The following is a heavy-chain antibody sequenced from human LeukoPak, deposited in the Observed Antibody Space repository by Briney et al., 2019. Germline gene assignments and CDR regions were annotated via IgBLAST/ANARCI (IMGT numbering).Heavy chain of an antibody. CDR3: ARHTQHERYGYNWFDP. Sequence: GEPLKISCKGSGYSFTSYWIGWVRQMPGKGLKWMGIIYPGDSAARYSTSFQGQVTISADKSISTSSLQWSTLKQSATAMYYCARHTQHERYGYNWFDPWGQGTLVTVSS. CDR2: IYPGDSAA. D-gene: IGHD6-13*01. V-gene: IGHV5-51*01. CDR1: GYSFTSYW. J-gene: IGHJ5*02.